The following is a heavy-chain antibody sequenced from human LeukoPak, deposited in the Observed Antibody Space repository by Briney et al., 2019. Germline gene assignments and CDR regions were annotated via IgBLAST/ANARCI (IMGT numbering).Heavy chain of an antibody. V-gene: IGHV1-46*01. CDR1: GYTFTGYY. Sequence: ASAKVSCKASGYTFTGYYMHWVRQAPGQGLEWMGIINPSGGSTSYAQKFQGRVTMTRDMSTSTVYMELSSLRSEDTAVYYCASAGAYDYVWGSCDYWGQGTLVTVSS. D-gene: IGHD3-16*01. CDR2: INPSGGST. J-gene: IGHJ4*02. CDR3: ASAGAYDYVWGSCDY.